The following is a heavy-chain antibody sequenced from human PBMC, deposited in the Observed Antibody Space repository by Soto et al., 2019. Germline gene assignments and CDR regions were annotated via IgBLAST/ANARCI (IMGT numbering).Heavy chain of an antibody. J-gene: IGHJ2*01. D-gene: IGHD3-10*01. V-gene: IGHV3-53*04. CDR3: ARGSGGGFCFDL. CDR1: DFTVSSNY. Sequence: EEQLVESGGGLVQPGGSLRLSCAASDFTVSSNYMSWVRQAPGKGLEWVSVIYSGGNTYYADSVKGRFTISRHNSKNTLYLQMNGLRAEDPAVYYCARGSGGGFCFDLWGRGTLVTVSS. CDR2: IYSGGNT.